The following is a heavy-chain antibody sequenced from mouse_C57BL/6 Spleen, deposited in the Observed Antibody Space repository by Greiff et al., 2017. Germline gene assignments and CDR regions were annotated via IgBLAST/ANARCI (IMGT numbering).Heavy chain of an antibody. Sequence: EVKVEESGPGMVKPSQSLSLTCTVTGYSITSGYDWHWIRHFPGNKLEWMGYISYSGSTNYNPSLKSRISITHDTSKNHFFLKLNSVTTEDTATYYCARDYYGSSPFVWGTGTTVTVSS. V-gene: IGHV3-1*01. J-gene: IGHJ1*03. CDR1: GYSITSGYD. CDR2: ISYSGST. D-gene: IGHD1-1*01. CDR3: ARDYYGSSPFV.